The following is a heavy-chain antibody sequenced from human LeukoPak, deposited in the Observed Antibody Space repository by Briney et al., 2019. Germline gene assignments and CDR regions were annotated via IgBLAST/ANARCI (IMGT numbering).Heavy chain of an antibody. Sequence: GGSLRLSCAASGFTFSSYSMNWVRQAPGKGLEWVSSISSSSSYIYYADSVKGRFTISRDNAKNSLYLQMNSLRAEDTAVYCCARDSVYYACSGYYLNLFDPWGQETLVTVSS. D-gene: IGHD3-22*01. CDR2: ISSSSSYI. J-gene: IGHJ5*02. CDR3: ARDSVYYACSGYYLNLFDP. V-gene: IGHV3-21*01. CDR1: GFTFSSYS.